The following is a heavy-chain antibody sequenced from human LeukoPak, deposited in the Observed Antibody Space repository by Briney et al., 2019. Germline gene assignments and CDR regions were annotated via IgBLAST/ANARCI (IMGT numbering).Heavy chain of an antibody. Sequence: PGRSLRLSCAASGFTFSSYGMHWVRQAPGKGLEWVAVIWYDVSNKYYADSVKGRFTISRDNSKNTLYLQMNSLRAEDTAVYYCAKLPLRTTVTTTLFDAFDIWGQGTMVTVSS. D-gene: IGHD4-17*01. J-gene: IGHJ3*02. V-gene: IGHV3-33*06. CDR1: GFTFSSYG. CDR3: AKLPLRTTVTTTLFDAFDI. CDR2: IWYDVSNK.